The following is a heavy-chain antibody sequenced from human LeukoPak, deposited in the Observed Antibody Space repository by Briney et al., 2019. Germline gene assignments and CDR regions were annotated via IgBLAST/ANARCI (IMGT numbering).Heavy chain of an antibody. CDR3: ATVVAARQGTIDP. CDR1: GFTFDNYA. D-gene: IGHD6-6*01. V-gene: IGHV3-23*01. Sequence: PGRSRRLSCAASGFTFDNYAIHWVRQAPGKGLEWVSAISGSGGTTYYADSVKGRFTTTRDNSKSTLYVQMNSLRAEDTAVYYCATVVAARQGTIDPWGQGTLVTISS. J-gene: IGHJ5*02. CDR2: ISGSGGTT.